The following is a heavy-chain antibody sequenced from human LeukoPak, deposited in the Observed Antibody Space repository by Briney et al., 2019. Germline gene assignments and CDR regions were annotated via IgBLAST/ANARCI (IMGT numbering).Heavy chain of an antibody. V-gene: IGHV1-69*06. J-gene: IGHJ4*02. CDR3: ASHPLNDILTGALDY. CDR2: IIPIFGTA. CDR1: GGTFSSYA. Sequence: GASVKVSCKASGGTFSSYAISWVRQAPGQGLEWMGGIIPIFGTANYAQKFQGRVTITADKSTSTAYMELSSLRSDDTAVYYCASHPLNDILTGALDYWGQGTLVTVSS. D-gene: IGHD3-9*01.